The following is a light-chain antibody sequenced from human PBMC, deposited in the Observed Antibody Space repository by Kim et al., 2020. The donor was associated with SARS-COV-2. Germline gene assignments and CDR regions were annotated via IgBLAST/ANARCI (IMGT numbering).Light chain of an antibody. CDR3: QVWDSSSDHPEV. J-gene: IGLJ3*02. Sequence: GKAARITVGGNNIGSKSVHWYQQKPGQAPVLVIYYDSDRPSGIPERFTGSNSGNTATLTISRVEAGDEADYYCQVWDSSSDHPEVFGGGTQLTVL. V-gene: IGLV3-21*04. CDR1: NIGSKS. CDR2: YDS.